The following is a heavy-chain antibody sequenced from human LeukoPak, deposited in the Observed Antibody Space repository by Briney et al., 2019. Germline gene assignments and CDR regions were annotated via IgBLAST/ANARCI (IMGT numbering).Heavy chain of an antibody. Sequence: GGSLRLSCAASGFTFSVSVMHWVRQAPGKGLEYVSVISSNGGSTSYANSVKGRFTISRDNSKNTLFLQMGSLRAEDMAVYYCARDLSGGGLDYWGQGTLVTVSS. J-gene: IGHJ4*02. CDR1: GFTFSVSV. CDR2: ISSNGGST. D-gene: IGHD3-10*01. CDR3: ARDLSGGGLDY. V-gene: IGHV3-64*01.